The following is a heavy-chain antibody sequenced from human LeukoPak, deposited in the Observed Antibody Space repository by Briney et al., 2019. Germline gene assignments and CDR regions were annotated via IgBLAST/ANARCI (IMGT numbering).Heavy chain of an antibody. J-gene: IGHJ4*02. CDR2: ISGSGGST. CDR1: GLLLFSHA. CDR3: ATVFKGSSLQDY. V-gene: IGHV3-23*01. Sequence: GGPLTLPCRPWGLLLFSHAMRCLRHARGGGGKWVSAISGSGGSTYYEDSVKGRFTISRDNAKNTLYLQMNSLRVENTAVYYCATVFKGSSLQDYWGQGTLVTVSS. D-gene: IGHD1-26*01.